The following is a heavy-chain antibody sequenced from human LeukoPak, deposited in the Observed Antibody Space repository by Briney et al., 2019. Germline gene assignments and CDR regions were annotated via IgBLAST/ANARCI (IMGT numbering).Heavy chain of an antibody. CDR1: GFIFSSYA. CDR3: AKDLGLIDSLGYCTGDSCYFDY. J-gene: IGHJ4*02. Sequence: GGSLRLSCAASGFIFSSYAMSWVRQAPGKGLEWVSAISESGGGTYYAASVKGRFTISRDNSKNTMYLQMNSLRAEDTAVYYCAKDLGLIDSLGYCTGDSCYFDYWGPGTLVTVSS. D-gene: IGHD2-15*01. CDR2: ISESGGGT. V-gene: IGHV3-23*01.